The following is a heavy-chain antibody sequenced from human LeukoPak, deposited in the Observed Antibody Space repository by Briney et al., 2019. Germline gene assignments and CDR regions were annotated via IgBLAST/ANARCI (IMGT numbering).Heavy chain of an antibody. CDR1: GFTVSSNY. Sequence: GGSLRLSCAASGFTVSSNYMSWVRQAPGKRLEWVSVIYSGGSTYYADSVKGRFTISRDNSKNTLYLQMNSMRDEDTAVYYCVTSYCSGGSCYSYYFDYWGQGTLVTVSS. J-gene: IGHJ4*02. V-gene: IGHV3-53*01. CDR2: IYSGGST. CDR3: VTSYCSGGSCYSYYFDY. D-gene: IGHD2-15*01.